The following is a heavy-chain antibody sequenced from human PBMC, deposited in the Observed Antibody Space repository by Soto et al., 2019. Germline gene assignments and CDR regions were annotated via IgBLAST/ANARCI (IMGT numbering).Heavy chain of an antibody. Sequence: EVQLLESGGGLVQPGGSLRLSCAASGFTFSSYAMSWVRQAPGKGLEWVSVISGSGDSTYYADSVKGRFTISRDNSKNTLYLKMSSRRADDTAVYYCAKRGSGSQFDYWGQGTLVTVSS. CDR3: AKRGSGSQFDY. J-gene: IGHJ4*02. CDR2: ISGSGDST. CDR1: GFTFSSYA. D-gene: IGHD1-26*01. V-gene: IGHV3-23*01.